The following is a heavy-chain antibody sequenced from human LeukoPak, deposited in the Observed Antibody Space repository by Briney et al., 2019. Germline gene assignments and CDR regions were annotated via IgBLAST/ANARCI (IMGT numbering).Heavy chain of an antibody. J-gene: IGHJ5*02. D-gene: IGHD3-10*01. V-gene: IGHV3-21*01. CDR3: ARQLWFGEINWFDP. CDR2: ITSSSSYI. CDR1: GFTFSSYT. Sequence: GGSLRLSCAASGFTFSSYTMNWVRQAPGKGLEWVSSITSSSSYIYYADSVKGRFTISRDNAKNSLCLQMNSLRAEDTAVYYCARQLWFGEINWFDPWGQGTLVTVSS.